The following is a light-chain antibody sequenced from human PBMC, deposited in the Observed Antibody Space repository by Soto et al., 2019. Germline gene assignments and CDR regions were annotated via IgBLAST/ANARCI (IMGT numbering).Light chain of an antibody. CDR2: GAS. Sequence: EIVLTQSPGTLSLSPGERATLSCRASQSVTSNNYLAWYQQKPGQAPRLLIFGASTRATGIPDRFSGSGSGTDFTLTISRLEPEDFAVYYCQQYANLPYTFGQGTRLESK. J-gene: IGKJ2*01. CDR3: QQYANLPYT. V-gene: IGKV3-20*01. CDR1: QSVTSNNY.